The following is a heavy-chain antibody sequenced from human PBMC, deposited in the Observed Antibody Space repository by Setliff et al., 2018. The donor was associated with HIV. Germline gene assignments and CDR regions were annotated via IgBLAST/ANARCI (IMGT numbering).Heavy chain of an antibody. Sequence: GASVKVSCQASGYTFTTYHMHWLRQAPGQGLEWMGIINPKNRSTTYAQRFQDRVTMTSDTSTNTFYMELSSLKSEDTAVYYCTRNLYYYASGIHFGVYWGQGTPVTVSS. D-gene: IGHD3-10*01. CDR3: TRNLYYYASGIHFGVY. CDR1: GYTFTTYH. CDR2: INPKNRST. V-gene: IGHV1-46*01. J-gene: IGHJ4*02.